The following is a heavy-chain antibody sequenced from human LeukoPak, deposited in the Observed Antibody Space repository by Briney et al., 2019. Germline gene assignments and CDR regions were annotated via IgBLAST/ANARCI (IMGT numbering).Heavy chain of an antibody. V-gene: IGHV3-7*04. CDR2: IKQDGSDK. CDR3: ARSYGGI. J-gene: IGHJ3*02. CDR1: GFTFSDYW. D-gene: IGHD4-17*01. Sequence: GGSLRLSCAASGFTFSDYWMSWVRQAPEKGLEWVANIKQDGSDKYYVDSVKGRFTVSRDNAKNSLYLQMNSLRAEDTAVYYCARSYGGIWGQGTMVTVSS.